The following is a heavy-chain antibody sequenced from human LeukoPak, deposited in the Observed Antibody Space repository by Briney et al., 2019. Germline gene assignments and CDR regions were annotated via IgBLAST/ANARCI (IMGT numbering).Heavy chain of an antibody. CDR3: ARGEVGVTSSHYYYGMDV. CDR1: GGSFSGYY. V-gene: IGHV4-34*01. J-gene: IGHJ6*02. CDR2: INHSGST. Sequence: SETLSLTCAVYGGSFSGYYWSWIRQPPGKGLEWIGEINHSGSTNYDPSLKSRVTISVDTSKNQFSLKLSSVTAADTAVYYCARGEVGVTSSHYYYGMDVWGQGTTVTVSS. D-gene: IGHD1-26*01.